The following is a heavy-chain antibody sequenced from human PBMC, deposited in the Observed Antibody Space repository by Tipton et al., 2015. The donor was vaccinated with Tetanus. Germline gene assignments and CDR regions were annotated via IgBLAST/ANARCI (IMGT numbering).Heavy chain of an antibody. V-gene: IGHV3-30*18. J-gene: IGHJ1*01. CDR3: AKDFYDAKSGGSSIDG. CDR2: VSDDGGDE. Sequence: SLRLSCVASGFIFSGYGVHWVRQAPGKGLEWVGVVSDDGGDEYYSDSVKDRVSISRDSSKNTVYLQMHSLRADDTAVYYCAKDFYDAKSGGSSIDGWGPGTQVTVSS. D-gene: IGHD5/OR15-5a*01. CDR1: GFIFSGYG.